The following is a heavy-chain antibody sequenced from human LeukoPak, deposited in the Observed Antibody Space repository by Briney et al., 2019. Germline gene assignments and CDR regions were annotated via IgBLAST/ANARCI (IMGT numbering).Heavy chain of an antibody. CDR1: GYTLTDYY. CDR3: ARALGVGFGQNAYYFDH. V-gene: IGHV1-2*06. Sequence: ASVKVSCKVSGYTLTDYYIHWVRQAPGQGLEWMGRLNPNSGGTNYAQKFQGRVTMTRDTSTYTAYMQLSSLRSTDTAVYFCARALGVGFGQNAYYFDHWGQGTLVTVST. D-gene: IGHD1-26*01. CDR2: LNPNSGGT. J-gene: IGHJ4*02.